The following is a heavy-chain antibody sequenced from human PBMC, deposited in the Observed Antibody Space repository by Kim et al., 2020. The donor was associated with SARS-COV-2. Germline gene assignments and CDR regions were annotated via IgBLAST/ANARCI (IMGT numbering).Heavy chain of an antibody. CDR1: DFISNDSG. CDR3: ARGTHHAFDR. D-gene: IGHD3-10*01. CDR2: IGSDGSAS. J-gene: IGHJ5*02. Sequence: GGSLRLSCAASDFISNDSGLHWVRQAPGQGLVWISRIGSDGSASRYADSVKGRFTISRDSAQNTLYLQMNRLRVEDTAVYYCARGTHHAFDRWGQGSLVT. V-gene: IGHV3-74*01.